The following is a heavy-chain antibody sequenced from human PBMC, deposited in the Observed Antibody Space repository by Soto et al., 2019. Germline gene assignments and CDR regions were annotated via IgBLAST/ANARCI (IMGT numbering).Heavy chain of an antibody. CDR3: AKSDYGMDV. Sequence: PGGSLRLSCAASGCTFSSYGMHWVRQAPGKGLEWVAVISYDGSNKYYADSVKGRFTISRDNSKNTLYLQMNSLRAEDTAVYYCAKSDYGMDVWGQGTTVTVSS. CDR2: ISYDGSNK. CDR1: GCTFSSYG. J-gene: IGHJ6*02. V-gene: IGHV3-30*18.